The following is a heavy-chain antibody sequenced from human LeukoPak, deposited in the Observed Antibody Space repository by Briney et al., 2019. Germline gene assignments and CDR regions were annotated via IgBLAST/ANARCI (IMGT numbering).Heavy chain of an antibody. CDR2: ISSNGGST. Sequence: GGSLRLSCAASGFTFSSYSMNWVRQAPGKGLEYVSAISSNGGSTYYANSVKGRFTISRGNSKNTLYLQMGSLRAEDMAVYYCARGGIAVAADWGQGTLVTVSS. CDR1: GFTFSSYS. J-gene: IGHJ4*02. CDR3: ARGGIAVAAD. D-gene: IGHD6-19*01. V-gene: IGHV3-64*01.